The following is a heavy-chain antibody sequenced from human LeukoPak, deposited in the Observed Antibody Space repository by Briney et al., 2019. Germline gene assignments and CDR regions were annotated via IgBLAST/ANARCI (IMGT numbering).Heavy chain of an antibody. J-gene: IGHJ4*02. V-gene: IGHV3-23*01. CDR2: ISGSGANT. CDR3: AKDRNYHGSGRGEDY. D-gene: IGHD3-10*01. Sequence: GGSLRLSWAASGFTYSNYAISWVRQAPGKGLEWVSSISGSGANTYYADSVKGRFTVSRDNSKNMLYLQMNSLRIDDTAVYYCAKDRNYHGSGRGEDYWGQGTLVTVSS. CDR1: GFTYSNYA.